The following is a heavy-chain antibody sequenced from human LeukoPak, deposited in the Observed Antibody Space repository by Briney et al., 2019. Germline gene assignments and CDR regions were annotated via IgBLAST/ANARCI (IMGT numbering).Heavy chain of an antibody. CDR2: IYSGGST. J-gene: IGHJ6*03. D-gene: IGHD3-9*01. V-gene: IGHV3-53*01. CDR1: GFTVSSNY. Sequence: SGGSLRHSCAASGFTVSSNYMSWVRQAPGKGLEWVSVIYSGGSTYYADSVKGRFTISRDNSKNTLYLQMNSLRAEDTAVYYCARVSDDILTGYYPYYYYYYMDVWGKGTTVTVSS. CDR3: ARVSDDILTGYYPYYYYYYMDV.